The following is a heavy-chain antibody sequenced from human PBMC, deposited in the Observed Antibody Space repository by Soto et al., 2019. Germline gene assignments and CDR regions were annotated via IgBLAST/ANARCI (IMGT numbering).Heavy chain of an antibody. J-gene: IGHJ4*02. V-gene: IGHV3-74*01. Sequence: EVQLVESGGGLVQPGGSLRLSCAASGFTFSNYWMHWVRQAPGKGLVWVSRINSDGSSTYSADFVKGRFTISRDNAQNTLYLQTNSLRVEDTAVYYCSSLLGGKDGIVVGEDYWGQGTLVTVSS. CDR3: SSLLGGKDGIVVGEDY. D-gene: IGHD3-22*01. CDR2: INSDGSST. CDR1: GFTFSNYW.